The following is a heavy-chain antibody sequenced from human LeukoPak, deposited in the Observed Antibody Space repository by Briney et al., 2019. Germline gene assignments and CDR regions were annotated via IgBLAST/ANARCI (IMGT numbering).Heavy chain of an antibody. CDR2: ISSSSSTI. J-gene: IGHJ4*02. CDR1: GFTFSSYS. Sequence: GGSLRLSCAASGFTFSSYSMNWVRQAPGKGLEWVSYISSSSSTIYYADSVKGRFTISRDNAKNSLYLQMNSLRAEDTALYYCAKAVGYGTKALDYWGQGTLVTVSS. D-gene: IGHD4/OR15-4a*01. V-gene: IGHV3-48*01. CDR3: AKAVGYGTKALDY.